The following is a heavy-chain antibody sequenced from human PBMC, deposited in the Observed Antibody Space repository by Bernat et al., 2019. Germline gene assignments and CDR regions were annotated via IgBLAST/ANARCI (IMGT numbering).Heavy chain of an antibody. V-gene: IGHV4-34*01. J-gene: IGHJ4*02. CDR1: GGSFSGYY. CDR3: ARGLIAAAGKGILDY. Sequence: QMQLQQWGAGLLKPSETLSLTCAVYGGSFSGYYWSWIRQPPGKGLEWIGEINHSGSTNYNPSLKSRVTISVDTSKNQFSLKLSSVTAADTAVYYCARGLIAAAGKGILDYWGQGTLVTVSS. D-gene: IGHD6-13*01. CDR2: INHSGST.